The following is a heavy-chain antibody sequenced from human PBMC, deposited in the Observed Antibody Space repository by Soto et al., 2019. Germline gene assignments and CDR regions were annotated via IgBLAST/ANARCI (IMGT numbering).Heavy chain of an antibody. J-gene: IGHJ6*02. V-gene: IGHV3-53*02. D-gene: IGHD5-12*01. CDR1: GFTVSSHY. CDR3: ARESAGYGGGYYYYYGMDV. Sequence: EVQLVETGGGLIQPGGSLRLSCAASGFTVSSHYMSWVRQAPGKGLELVSGIYSGGSTYYADSVQGRFTISRDNSKNTLYLQMNSLRAEDTAVYYCARESAGYGGGYYYYYGMDVWGQGTTVTVSS. CDR2: IYSGGST.